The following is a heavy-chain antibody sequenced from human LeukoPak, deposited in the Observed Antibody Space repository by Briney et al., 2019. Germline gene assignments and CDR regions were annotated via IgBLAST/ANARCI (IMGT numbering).Heavy chain of an antibody. J-gene: IGHJ6*03. CDR2: ISSSSSYI. CDR1: GFTFSSYS. V-gene: IGHV3-21*01. Sequence: GGSLRLSCAASGFTFSSYSMNWVRQAPGKGLEWVSSISSSSSYIYYADPVTGRFTISRDNSKNTLNLQMRNLRLEDTALYYCAKDFVSFSSLRSYMDVWGTGTTVTISS. D-gene: IGHD6-13*01. CDR3: AKDFVSFSSLRSYMDV.